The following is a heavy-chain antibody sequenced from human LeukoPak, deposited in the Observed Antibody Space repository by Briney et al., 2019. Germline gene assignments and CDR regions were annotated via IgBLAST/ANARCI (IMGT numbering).Heavy chain of an antibody. CDR3: ARASSPSLAIPGY. V-gene: IGHV3-21*05. CDR2: ISSSSSYT. CDR1: GFTFSSYE. J-gene: IGHJ4*02. D-gene: IGHD2-2*01. Sequence: GGSLRLSCAASGFTFSSYEMNWVRQAPGKGLEWVSYISSSSSYTNYADSVKGRFTISRDNAKNSLYLQMNSLRAEDAAVYYCARASSPSLAIPGYWGQGTLVTVSS.